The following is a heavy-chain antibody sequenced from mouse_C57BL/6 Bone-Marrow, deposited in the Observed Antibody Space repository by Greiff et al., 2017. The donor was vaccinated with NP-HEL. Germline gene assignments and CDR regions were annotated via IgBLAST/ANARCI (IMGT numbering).Heavy chain of an antibody. J-gene: IGHJ3*01. CDR1: GYTFTSYW. D-gene: IGHD2-2*01. CDR2: IHPNSGST. Sequence: QVQLQQPGAELVKPGASVKLSCKASGYTFTSYWMRWVKQRPGQGLEWIGMIHPNSGSTNYNEKFKSKATLTVDKSSSTAYMQLSSLTSEDSAVYYCARYGYDASWFAYWGQGTLVTVSA. V-gene: IGHV1-64*01. CDR3: ARYGYDASWFAY.